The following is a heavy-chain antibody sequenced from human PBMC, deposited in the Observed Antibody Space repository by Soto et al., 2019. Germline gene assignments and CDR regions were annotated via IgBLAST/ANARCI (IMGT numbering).Heavy chain of an antibody. D-gene: IGHD3-3*01. V-gene: IGHV3-30-3*01. CDR1: GFTFSSYA. CDR3: ARDLPIFGVADYYGMDV. J-gene: IGHJ6*02. CDR2: ISYDGSNK. Sequence: QVQLVESGGGVVQPGRSLRLSCAASGFTFSSYAMHWVRQAPGKGLEWVAVISYDGSNKYYADSVKGRFTISRDNSKNTLYLQMNSLRAEDTAVYYCARDLPIFGVADYYGMDVWGQGTTVTVSS.